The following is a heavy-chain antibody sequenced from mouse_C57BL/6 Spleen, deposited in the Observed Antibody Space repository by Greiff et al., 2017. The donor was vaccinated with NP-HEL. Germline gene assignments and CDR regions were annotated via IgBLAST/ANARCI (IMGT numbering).Heavy chain of an antibody. CDR1: GFSLTSYG. J-gene: IGHJ3*01. V-gene: IGHV2-2*01. CDR2: IWSGGST. CDR3: ATFYYDYDSFAY. D-gene: IGHD2-4*01. Sequence: QVQLKESGPGLVQPSQSLSITCTVSGFSLTSYGVHWVRQSPGKGLEWLGVIWSGGSTDYNAAFISRLSISKDNSKSQVFFKMNSLQADDTAIYYCATFYYDYDSFAYWGQGTLVTVSA.